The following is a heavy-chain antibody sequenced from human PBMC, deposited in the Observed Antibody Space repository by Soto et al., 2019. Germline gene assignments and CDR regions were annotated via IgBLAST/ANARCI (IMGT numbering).Heavy chain of an antibody. D-gene: IGHD3-16*01. CDR3: ATYRRGEGGRGN. CDR2: DYSDST. Sequence: QVQLRESGPGLVKPSETLSLTCTVPGGSVSSHNWPWIRQPPGKGLEWIGDYSDSTTYSPSLKSRVTISADTSKNQFSLKLSSVTATDTAVYYCATYRRGEGGRGNWGQGTLVTVSS. J-gene: IGHJ4*02. V-gene: IGHV4-59*08. CDR1: GGSVSSHN.